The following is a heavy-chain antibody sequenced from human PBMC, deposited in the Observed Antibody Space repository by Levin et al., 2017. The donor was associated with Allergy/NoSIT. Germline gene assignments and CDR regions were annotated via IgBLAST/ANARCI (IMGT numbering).Heavy chain of an antibody. Sequence: GESLKISCRASGYSILTPDGISWVRQGPGQGLEWVGWVSSNNAGGDYAPKFRGRLTLSTDPSTNTAYMELRSLRSDDTAVYFCGRTVYSYVPADYWGQGTLVSVSS. J-gene: IGHJ4*02. CDR1: GYSILTPDG. V-gene: IGHV1-18*01. CDR3: GRTVYSYVPADY. D-gene: IGHD3-10*02. CDR2: VSSNNAGG.